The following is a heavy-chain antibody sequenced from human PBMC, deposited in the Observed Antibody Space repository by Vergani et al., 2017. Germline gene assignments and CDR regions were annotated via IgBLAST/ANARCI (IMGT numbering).Heavy chain of an antibody. CDR3: ARQSRYVFCTNSVSPVGY. Sequence: EVQMVESGGGLVKPGGSLRLSCVASGFTFSHYSMNWVRQAPGKGLEWVSSINGNNDDVYYADSVKGRLTISRDNAKNSLHLQMNNLRAEATAVYYCARQSRYVFCTNSVSPVGYWGQGAMVTLSS. CDR2: INGNNDDV. V-gene: IGHV3-21*01. CDR1: GFTFSHYS. D-gene: IGHD2-8*01. J-gene: IGHJ4*02.